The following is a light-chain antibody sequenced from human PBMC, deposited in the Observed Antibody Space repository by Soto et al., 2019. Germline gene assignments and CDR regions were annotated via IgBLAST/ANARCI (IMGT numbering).Light chain of an antibody. V-gene: IGLV2-14*01. Sequence: QSALTQPASVSGSPGQSITISCTGTSSDIGAYKYVSWFQQHPGKAPKLMIYDVSNRPSGGSNRFSSSKSGNTASLTISGLQTEDEADYYCCSFKSSSTYVFGTGTKVTVL. J-gene: IGLJ1*01. CDR2: DVS. CDR3: CSFKSSSTYV. CDR1: SSDIGAYKY.